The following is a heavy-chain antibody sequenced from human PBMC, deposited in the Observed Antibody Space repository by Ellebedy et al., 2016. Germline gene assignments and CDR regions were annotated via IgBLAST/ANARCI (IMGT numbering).Heavy chain of an antibody. CDR1: GFTFSSYG. Sequence: GGSLRLSCAASGFTFSSYGMHWVRQAPGKGLEWVAVMWFDGSNKYYADSVKGRFTISRDNSNKMLYLQMNKLRAEDTAFYYCAGSLDTAMAFDYWGQGTLVTVSS. CDR3: AGSLDTAMAFDY. J-gene: IGHJ4*02. CDR2: MWFDGSNK. D-gene: IGHD5-18*01. V-gene: IGHV3-33*01.